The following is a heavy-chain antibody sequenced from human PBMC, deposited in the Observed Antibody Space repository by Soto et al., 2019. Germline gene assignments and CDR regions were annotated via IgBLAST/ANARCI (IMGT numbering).Heavy chain of an antibody. V-gene: IGHV1-69*06. CDR1: GDIFDNYA. Sequence: ASVKVSCKASGDIFDNYAISWVRQAPGQGLEWLGGISPVIGTTHYAQRFQGRLTITADRSTMTTYMELSGLKSEDTAIYFCARDYSDYDPALNRFDPWGQGTLVTVSS. J-gene: IGHJ5*02. CDR2: ISPVIGTT. CDR3: ARDYSDYDPALNRFDP. D-gene: IGHD4-17*01.